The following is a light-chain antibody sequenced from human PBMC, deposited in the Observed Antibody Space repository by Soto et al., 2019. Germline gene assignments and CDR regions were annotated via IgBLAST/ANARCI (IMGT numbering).Light chain of an antibody. V-gene: IGKV1-39*01. CDR1: QSISTY. CDR2: AAS. CDR3: QQSYSTSWT. Sequence: DIQMTQSPSSLSASVGYRVTISCRASQSISTYLNWYQQKPGKVPKVLIYAASNLQSGGPSRFSDSGSGTDFTLTISSLQPEDFATYYCQQSYSTSWTFGQGTKVEIK. J-gene: IGKJ1*01.